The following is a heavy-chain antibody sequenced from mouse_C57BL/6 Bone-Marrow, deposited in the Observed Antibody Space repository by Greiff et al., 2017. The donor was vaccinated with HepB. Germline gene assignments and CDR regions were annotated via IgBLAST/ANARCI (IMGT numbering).Heavy chain of an antibody. D-gene: IGHD2-5*01. Sequence: VMLVESGPGLVQPSQSLSITCTVSGFSLTSYGVHWVRQSPGKGLEWLGVIWRGGSTDYNAAFMSRLSITKDNSKSQVFFKMNSLQADDTAIYYCAKSEYSNYVFAYWGQGTLVTVSA. J-gene: IGHJ3*01. V-gene: IGHV2-5*01. CDR3: AKSEYSNYVFAY. CDR2: IWRGGST. CDR1: GFSLTSYG.